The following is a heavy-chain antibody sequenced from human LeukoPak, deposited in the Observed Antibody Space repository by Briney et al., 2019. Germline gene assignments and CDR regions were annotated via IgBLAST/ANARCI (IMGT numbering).Heavy chain of an antibody. CDR3: ARVESIAAAGYFDY. D-gene: IGHD6-13*01. CDR1: GYTFTGYY. V-gene: IGHV1-2*02. Sequence: ASVKVSCKASGYTFTGYYMHWVRQSPGQGLEWMGWINPNSGGTNYAQKFQGRVTMTRDTSIGTAYMELSRLRSDDTAVYYCARVESIAAAGYFDYWGQGTLVTVSS. J-gene: IGHJ4*02. CDR2: INPNSGGT.